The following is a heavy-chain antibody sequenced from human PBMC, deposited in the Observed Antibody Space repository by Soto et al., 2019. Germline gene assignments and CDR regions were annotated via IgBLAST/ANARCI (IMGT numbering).Heavy chain of an antibody. CDR1: GYTFTGYY. CDR2: INPNSGGT. J-gene: IGHJ6*02. Sequence: ASVKVSCKASGYTFTGYYMHWVRQAPGQGLEWMGWINPNSGGTNYAQKFQGWVTMTRDTSISTAYMELSRLRSDDTAVYYCARAGLARVLWCGAPWASGMDVWGQGTTVTVSS. V-gene: IGHV1-2*04. CDR3: ARAGLARVLWCGAPWASGMDV. D-gene: IGHD3-10*01.